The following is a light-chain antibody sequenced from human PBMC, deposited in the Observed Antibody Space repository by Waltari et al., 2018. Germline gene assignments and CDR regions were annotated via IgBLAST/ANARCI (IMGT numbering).Light chain of an antibody. CDR2: GAS. CDR1: QNISSSY. V-gene: IGKV3-20*01. CDR3: QQYGSSPPWT. J-gene: IGKJ1*01. Sequence: EIVLTQSPGTLSLSPGERATLPCRASQNISSSYLAWYQQKPGQAPRLLIYGASSRATGIPDRFRGSGSGTDFSLTISRLEPEDFAVYYCQQYGSSPPWTFGQGTKVEIK.